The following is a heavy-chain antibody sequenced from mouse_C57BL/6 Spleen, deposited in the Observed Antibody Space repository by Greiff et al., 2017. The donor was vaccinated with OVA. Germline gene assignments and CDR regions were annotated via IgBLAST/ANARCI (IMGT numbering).Heavy chain of an antibody. CDR1: GYTFTSYW. D-gene: IGHD1-1*01. CDR2: IYPGSGST. J-gene: IGHJ4*01. V-gene: IGHV1-55*01. Sequence: QVQLQQPGAELVKPGASVKMSCKASGYTFTSYWITWVKQRPGQGLEWIGDIYPGSGSTNYNEKFKSKATLTVDTSSSTAYMQRSSLTSEDSAVYYCARDYCSSSYRYYAMDYWGQGTSVTVSS. CDR3: ARDYCSSSYRYYAMDY.